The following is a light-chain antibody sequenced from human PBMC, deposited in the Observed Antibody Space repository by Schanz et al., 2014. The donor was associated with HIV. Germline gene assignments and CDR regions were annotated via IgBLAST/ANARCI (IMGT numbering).Light chain of an antibody. CDR2: EVN. V-gene: IGLV2-23*02. J-gene: IGLJ2*01. Sequence: QSVLTQPASVSGSPGQSITISCTGTSSDVGKYNLVSWYQQHPGRAPKVMIYEVNKRPSGASHRFSGSKSGNTASLTISGLQAEDEADYYCCSHAGSSTWVFGGGTKLTVL. CDR1: SSDVGKYNL. CDR3: CSHAGSSTWV.